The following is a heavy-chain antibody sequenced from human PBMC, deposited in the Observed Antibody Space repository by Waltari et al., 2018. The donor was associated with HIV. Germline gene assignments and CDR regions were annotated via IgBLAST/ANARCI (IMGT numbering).Heavy chain of an antibody. Sequence: EVHLVESGGDLLKPGGCLRLSCAASGFTVTNAWMTWVRQAPGKGLEWVGHIKSKSDGGTTDYNAAVKGRFTISRDDSKTTLFLQMNSLKTEDTAVYYCTTEEGYGSGSYLDYWGQGTPLTVSS. CDR3: TTEEGYGSGSYLDY. CDR1: GFTVTNAW. CDR2: IKSKSDGGTT. V-gene: IGHV3-15*01. D-gene: IGHD3-10*01. J-gene: IGHJ4*02.